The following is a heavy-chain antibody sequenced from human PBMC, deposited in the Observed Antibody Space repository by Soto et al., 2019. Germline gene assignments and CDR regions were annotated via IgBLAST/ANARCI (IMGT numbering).Heavy chain of an antibody. CDR1: GGSFSGYY. CDR3: ARLAPGIFGVVPYYFDY. D-gene: IGHD3-3*01. J-gene: IGHJ4*02. V-gene: IGHV4-34*01. CDR2: INHSGST. Sequence: SETLSLTCAVYGGSFSGYYWSWIRQPPGKGLEWIGEINHSGSTNYNPSLKSRVTISVDTSKNQFSLKLSSVTAADTAVYYCARLAPGIFGVVPYYFDYWGQGTLVTVSS.